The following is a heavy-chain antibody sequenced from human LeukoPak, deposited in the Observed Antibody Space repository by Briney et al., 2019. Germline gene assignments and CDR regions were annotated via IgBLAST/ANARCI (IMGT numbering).Heavy chain of an antibody. CDR1: GGSISSGGYY. J-gene: IGHJ5*02. D-gene: IGHD6-13*01. Sequence: SETLSLTCTVSGGSISSGGYYWSWIRQHPGKGLEWIGYIYYSGSTYYNPSLKSRVTISVDTSKNQFSLKLSSVTAADTAVYYCARAELTAAGWFDPWGQGTLVTVS. CDR3: ARAELTAAGWFDP. V-gene: IGHV4-31*03. CDR2: IYYSGST.